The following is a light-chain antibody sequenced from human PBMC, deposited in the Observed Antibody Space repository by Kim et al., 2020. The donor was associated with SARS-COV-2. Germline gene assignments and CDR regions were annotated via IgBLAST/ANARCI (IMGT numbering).Light chain of an antibody. J-gene: IGKJ3*01. CDR2: AAS. CDR3: QQSFSLPLT. Sequence: ASIGDRVTITCRASQPISTWLAWYQQKPGKAPKLLVYAASDLQSGVPSRFSDSGSGTEFTLTINGLQPEDVATYSCQQSFSLPLTFGPGTKVDIK. V-gene: IGKV1-12*01. CDR1: QPISTW.